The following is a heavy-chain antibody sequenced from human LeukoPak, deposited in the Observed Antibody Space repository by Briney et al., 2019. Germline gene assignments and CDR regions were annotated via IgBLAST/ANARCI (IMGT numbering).Heavy chain of an antibody. Sequence: PGGSLRLSCAASGFTFSGYAMHWIRQAPGKGLEYLSAISGNGRTTYYASSVKGRFTISRDDSMNTLYLQMGSLRAEDMAVYYCARRFGELLNYMDVWGKGTTVTVSS. CDR3: ARRFGELLNYMDV. V-gene: IGHV3-64*01. CDR2: ISGNGRTT. CDR1: GFTFSGYA. J-gene: IGHJ6*03. D-gene: IGHD3-10*01.